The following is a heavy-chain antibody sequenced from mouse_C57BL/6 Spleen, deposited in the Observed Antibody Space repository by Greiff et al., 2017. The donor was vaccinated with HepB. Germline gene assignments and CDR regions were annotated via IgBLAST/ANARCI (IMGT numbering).Heavy chain of an antibody. CDR2: IYPGSGNT. CDR3: ARNYCGSSSYWYFDV. J-gene: IGHJ1*03. V-gene: IGHV1-76*01. D-gene: IGHD1-1*01. Sequence: VQLQQSGAELVRPGASVKLSCKASGFTFTDYYINWVKQRPGQGLEWIARIYPGSGNTYYNEKFKGKATLTAEKSSSTAYMQLSSLTSEDSAVYVCARNYCGSSSYWYFDVWGTGTTVTV. CDR1: GFTFTDYY.